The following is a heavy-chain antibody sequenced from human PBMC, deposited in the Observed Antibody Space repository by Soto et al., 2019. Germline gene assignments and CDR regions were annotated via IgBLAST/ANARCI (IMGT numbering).Heavy chain of an antibody. Sequence: EVQLLESGGGLVQPGGSLRLSCAASGFTFSSYAMSWVRQAPGKGLEWVSAISASGGSTYYADSVKGRFTISRDNSKNTLYLQMNSLRAEDTAVYYCVKDLGDSSGYPTYYFDYWGQGTLVTVSS. V-gene: IGHV3-23*01. J-gene: IGHJ4*02. D-gene: IGHD3-22*01. CDR2: ISASGGST. CDR1: GFTFSSYA. CDR3: VKDLGDSSGYPTYYFDY.